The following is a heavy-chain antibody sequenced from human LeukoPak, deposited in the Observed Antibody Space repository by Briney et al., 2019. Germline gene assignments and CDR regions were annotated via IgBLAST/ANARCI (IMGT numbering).Heavy chain of an antibody. Sequence: SETLSLTCAVSGYSISSGYYWGWIRLPPGKGLEWIGSIYHSGSTYYNPSLKSRVTISVDTSKNQFSLKLSSVTAADTAVYYCARRNTIFGVVIGFDPWGQGTLVTVSS. J-gene: IGHJ5*02. V-gene: IGHV4-38-2*01. CDR3: ARRNTIFGVVIGFDP. CDR2: IYHSGST. CDR1: GYSISSGYY. D-gene: IGHD3-3*01.